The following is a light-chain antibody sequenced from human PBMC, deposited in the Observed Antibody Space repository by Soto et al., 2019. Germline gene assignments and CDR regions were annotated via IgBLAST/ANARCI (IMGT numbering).Light chain of an antibody. CDR2: YDS. CDR3: QVWDSSSDRP. Sequence: SYELTQPPSVSVAPGKTARITCGGNNIGSKSVHWYQQKPGQAPVLVIYYDSDRPSGIPERFSGSNSGNTATLTISRVEAGDEADYYCQVWDSSSDRPFGGGTKLTVL. J-gene: IGLJ2*01. CDR1: NIGSKS. V-gene: IGLV3-21*04.